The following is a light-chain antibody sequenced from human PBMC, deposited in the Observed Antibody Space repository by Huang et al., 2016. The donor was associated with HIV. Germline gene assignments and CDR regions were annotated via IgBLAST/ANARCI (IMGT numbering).Light chain of an antibody. CDR1: QSVSSY. V-gene: IGKV3-11*01. J-gene: IGKJ1*01. CDR3: QQRNNWPRT. CDR2: DAS. Sequence: EIVLTQSPATLSLSPGERATLSCRASQSVSSYLAWYQQKPGQAPRLLIYDASNRATGIPGRFSGSGSGTDVTLTISSLEPEDVAVYHCQQRNNWPRTFGQGTKVEIK.